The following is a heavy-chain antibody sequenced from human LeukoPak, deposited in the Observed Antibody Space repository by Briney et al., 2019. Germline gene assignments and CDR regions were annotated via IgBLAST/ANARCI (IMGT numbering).Heavy chain of an antibody. CDR2: IIPIFGTA. D-gene: IGHD3-10*01. Sequence: SVKVSCKASGGTFSSYAISWVRQAPGQGLEWMGGIIPIFGTANYVQKFQGRVTITTDESTSTAYMELSSLRSEDTAVYYCAGGGYGELFYEPRSYYMDVWGKGTTVTVSS. CDR1: GGTFSSYA. CDR3: AGGGYGELFYEPRSYYMDV. V-gene: IGHV1-69*05. J-gene: IGHJ6*03.